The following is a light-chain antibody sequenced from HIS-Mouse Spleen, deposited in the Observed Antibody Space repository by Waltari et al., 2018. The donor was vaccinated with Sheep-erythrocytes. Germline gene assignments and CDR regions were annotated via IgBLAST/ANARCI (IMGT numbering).Light chain of an antibody. J-gene: IGLJ3*02. CDR1: SSDVGSYNL. Sequence: QSALTQPASVSGSPGQSITISSTGTSSDVGSYNLVSWYQQHSGKAPKLMIYEGSKRPSGVSNRVSGSKSGNTASLTISGLQAEDEADYYCCSYAGSSTPWVFGGGTKLTVL. CDR2: EGS. V-gene: IGLV2-23*01. CDR3: CSYAGSSTPWV.